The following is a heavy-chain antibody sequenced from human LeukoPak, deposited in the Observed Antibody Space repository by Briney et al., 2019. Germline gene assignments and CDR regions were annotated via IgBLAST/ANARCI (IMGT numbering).Heavy chain of an antibody. Sequence: PGGSLRLSCAASGFTFSSYWMTWVRQAPGKGLEWVANIKQDGSEKYYVDSVKGRFTISRDNAKNSLYLQMNSLRAEDTAVYYCAKAPPSAVAGYFDYWGQGTLVTVSS. CDR2: IKQDGSEK. D-gene: IGHD6-19*01. CDR1: GFTFSSYW. CDR3: AKAPPSAVAGYFDY. V-gene: IGHV3-7*03. J-gene: IGHJ4*02.